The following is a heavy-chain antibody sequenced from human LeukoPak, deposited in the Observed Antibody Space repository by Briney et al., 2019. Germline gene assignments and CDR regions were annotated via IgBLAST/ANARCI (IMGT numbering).Heavy chain of an antibody. D-gene: IGHD2-2*01. CDR1: EFTVSSNY. CDR3: ARDIPRGYCSSTSCGMDV. J-gene: IGHJ6*02. V-gene: IGHV3-53*01. Sequence: GGSLRLSCAASEFTVSSNYMSWVRQAPGKGLEWVSVIYSGGSTYYADSVKGRFTISRDNSKNTLYLQMNSLRAEDTAVYYCARDIPRGYCSSTSCGMDVWGQGTTVTVSS. CDR2: IYSGGST.